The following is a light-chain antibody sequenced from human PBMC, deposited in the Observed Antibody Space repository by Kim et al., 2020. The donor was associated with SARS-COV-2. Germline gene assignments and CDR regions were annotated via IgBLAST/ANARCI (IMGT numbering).Light chain of an antibody. Sequence: VSPGERAPHSCRASQSISGNLAWYQQKPGQAPRLLIYGASIRATGIPARFSGSASGTEFTLTISSLQSEDVAVYFCQQYANWLLTFGGGTKVDIK. J-gene: IGKJ4*01. CDR2: GAS. CDR1: QSISGN. CDR3: QQYANWLLT. V-gene: IGKV3-15*01.